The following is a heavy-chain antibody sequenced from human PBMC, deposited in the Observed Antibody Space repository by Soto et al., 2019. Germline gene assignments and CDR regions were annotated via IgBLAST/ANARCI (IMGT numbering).Heavy chain of an antibody. J-gene: IGHJ4*02. Sequence: EVQLVESGGGLVQPGRSLRLSCAASGFTFYDFAMHWVRQAPGKGLEWVSRISGSRNIIDYADSVKGRCIISRDNAKNSLYLQMNSLRTKDTDFYYCVKDMYEGSSGGSLDYWGQGTLVTDSS. D-gene: IGHD2-15*01. V-gene: IGHV3-9*01. CDR2: ISGSRNII. CDR1: GFTFYDFA. CDR3: VKDMYEGSSGGSLDY.